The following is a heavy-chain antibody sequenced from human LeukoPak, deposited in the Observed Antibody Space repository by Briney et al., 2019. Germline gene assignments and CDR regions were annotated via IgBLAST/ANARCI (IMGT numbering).Heavy chain of an antibody. Sequence: GGSLRLSCAASGFPFSSFAMHWVRQAPGKGLEWVAFISYDGSNKYYADSVKGRFTISRDNSKNTLYLQMNSLRAEDTAVYYCAKTTGGNAFDYIHYWGQGTLVTVSS. D-gene: IGHD4-23*01. CDR2: ISYDGSNK. J-gene: IGHJ4*02. CDR3: AKTTGGNAFDYIHY. V-gene: IGHV3-30-3*02. CDR1: GFPFSSFA.